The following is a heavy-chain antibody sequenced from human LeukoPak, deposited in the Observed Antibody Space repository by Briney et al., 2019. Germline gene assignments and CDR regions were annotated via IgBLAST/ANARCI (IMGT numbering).Heavy chain of an antibody. CDR3: AKDPLVAGTRPLSFDY. V-gene: IGHV3-23*01. J-gene: IGHJ4*02. D-gene: IGHD6-19*01. Sequence: GGSLRLSCAASGFVFSTYEMDWVRQAPGKGLEWVSAISGSGGSTYYADSVKGRFTISRDNSKNTLYLQMNSLRAEDTAVYYCAKDPLVAGTRPLSFDYWGQGTLVTVSS. CDR1: GFVFSTYE. CDR2: ISGSGGST.